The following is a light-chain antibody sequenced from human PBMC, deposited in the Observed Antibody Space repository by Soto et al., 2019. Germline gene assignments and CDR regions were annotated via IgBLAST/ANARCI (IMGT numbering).Light chain of an antibody. Sequence: DIVMTQSPDSLAVSLGVRATINCKSSQSVLHSSNNKNYLAWYQQKPGQPPKLLIYWASTRESGVPERFSGSGSGTDFTLTISTLQAEDVAVYYCHQYYTTLTFGGGTKVEIK. V-gene: IGKV4-1*01. CDR3: HQYYTTLT. J-gene: IGKJ4*01. CDR2: WAS. CDR1: QSVLHSSNNKNY.